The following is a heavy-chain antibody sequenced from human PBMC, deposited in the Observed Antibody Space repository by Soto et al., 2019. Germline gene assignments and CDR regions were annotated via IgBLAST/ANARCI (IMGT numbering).Heavy chain of an antibody. CDR3: AKGGRQWLVTSDFNY. CDR2: VSHDGRNT. CDR1: GFTFSDYA. Sequence: VQLVESGGGVVQPGRSLRLSCAASGFTFSDYAMHWVRQAPGKGLEWVAVVSHDGRNTHYADSVKGRFTISRDSSKNTVSLEMTSLRAEDTDGSDGAKGGRQWLVTSDFNYWGQGALVTVSS. V-gene: IGHV3-30*18. D-gene: IGHD6-19*01. J-gene: IGHJ4*02.